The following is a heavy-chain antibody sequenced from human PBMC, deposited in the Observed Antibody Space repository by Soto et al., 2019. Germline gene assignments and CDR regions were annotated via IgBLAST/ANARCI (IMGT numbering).Heavy chain of an antibody. CDR3: ATNYGSGSTHFDN. V-gene: IGHV1-69*02. CDR2: IIPMLGMS. J-gene: IGHJ4*02. D-gene: IGHD3-10*01. Sequence: QVQLVQSGAEVKTPGSSVKVSCPASGDTFNFYTLSWVLQAPGQGLEWMGRIIPMLGMSNYAQKFQGRVTMIADKSTRTVYMVLSGLRSEDTALYYCATNYGSGSTHFDNWGQGTLVTVSS. CDR1: GDTFNFYT.